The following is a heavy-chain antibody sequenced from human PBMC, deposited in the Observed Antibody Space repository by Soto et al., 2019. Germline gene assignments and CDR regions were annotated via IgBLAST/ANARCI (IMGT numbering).Heavy chain of an antibody. CDR2: INPNNGGI. D-gene: IGHD6-13*01. CDR1: GYPFTDYY. Sequence: QVHLVQSGAELKKPGASVKVSCKASGYPFTDYYLHWVRLAPGQGPEWMGWINPNNGGINYAQKVQGRVSLTRDTSTNTSYMELNRLTSRDPAVYCCARGQEGIYLDNWGRGALVTVSS. V-gene: IGHV1-2*02. J-gene: IGHJ4*02. CDR3: ARGQEGIYLDN.